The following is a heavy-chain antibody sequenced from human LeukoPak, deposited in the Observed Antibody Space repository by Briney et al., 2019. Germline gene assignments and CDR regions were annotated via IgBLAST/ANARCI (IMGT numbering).Heavy chain of an antibody. J-gene: IGHJ4*03. D-gene: IGHD3-10*01. V-gene: IGHV4-39*01. Sequence: PSETLSLTCTVSGGSISSSCLYWGWIRQPPGQGLEWLVTIHYSGGTYYNSSLKSRLTISVDTSKNQFSLKLSSATAADTAIYFCVRLCGPGSYAAYW. CDR1: GGSISSSCLY. CDR2: IHYSGGT. CDR3: VRLCGPGSYAAY.